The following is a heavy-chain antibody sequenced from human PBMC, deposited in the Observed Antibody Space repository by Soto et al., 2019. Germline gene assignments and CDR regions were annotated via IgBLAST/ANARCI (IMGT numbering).Heavy chain of an antibody. D-gene: IGHD1-26*01. CDR2: INPKSGGT. V-gene: IGHV1-2*02. Sequence: ASVKVSCKSSGYTFTVYYMHWVRQAPGQWLEWMGWINPKSGGTMYPQKFQGRVTMTWDTSISTAYMALTRLRSDDTAVYYCARDLAKGGGSAGFDYWGQGTLVTVSS. CDR3: ARDLAKGGGSAGFDY. J-gene: IGHJ4*02. CDR1: GYTFTVYY.